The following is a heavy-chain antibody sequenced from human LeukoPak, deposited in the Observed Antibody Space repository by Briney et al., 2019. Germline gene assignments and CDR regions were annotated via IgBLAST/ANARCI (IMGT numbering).Heavy chain of an antibody. Sequence: SLRLSCAASGFTFDDYAMHWVRQAPGKGLEWVSGISWNSGSIGYADSVKGRFTISRDNAKNSLYLQMNSLRAEDTALYYCAKDKGLYDSSGYYQPPYYYYGMDVWGQGTTVTVSS. J-gene: IGHJ6*02. CDR3: AKDKGLYDSSGYYQPPYYYYGMDV. D-gene: IGHD3-22*01. V-gene: IGHV3-9*01. CDR2: ISWNSGSI. CDR1: GFTFDDYA.